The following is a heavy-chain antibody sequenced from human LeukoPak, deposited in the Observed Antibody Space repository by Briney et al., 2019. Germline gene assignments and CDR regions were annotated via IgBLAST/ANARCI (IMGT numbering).Heavy chain of an antibody. Sequence: ASVNVSCKASGYTFTSYGISWVRQAPGQGLEWMGWISAYNGNTNYAQKLQGRVTMTTDTSTSTAYMELRSLRSDDTAVYYCARERYSSSAYGMDVWGQGTTVTVSS. CDR1: GYTFTSYG. J-gene: IGHJ6*02. CDR2: ISAYNGNT. V-gene: IGHV1-18*01. D-gene: IGHD6-6*01. CDR3: ARERYSSSAYGMDV.